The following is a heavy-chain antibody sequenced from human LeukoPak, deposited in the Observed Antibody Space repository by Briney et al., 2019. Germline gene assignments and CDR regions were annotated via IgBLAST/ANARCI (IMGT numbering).Heavy chain of an antibody. CDR1: GYTFTGYY. CDR3: ARDKIRSGSLDY. D-gene: IGHD3-10*01. Sequence: AASVKVSCKASGYTFTGYYMHWVRQAPGQGLEWMGWINPNSGGTNYAQKFQGRVTMTRDTSISTAYMELSRLRSDDTAVYYCARDKIRSGSLDYWGQGTLVTVSS. CDR2: INPNSGGT. J-gene: IGHJ4*02. V-gene: IGHV1-2*02.